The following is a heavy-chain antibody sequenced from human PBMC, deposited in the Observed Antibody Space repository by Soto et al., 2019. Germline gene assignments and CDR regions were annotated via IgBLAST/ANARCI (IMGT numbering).Heavy chain of an antibody. CDR2: ISGSGGST. D-gene: IGHD4-17*01. J-gene: IGHJ6*03. CDR1: GFTFSSYA. Sequence: GGYLRLSCAASGFTFSSYAMSWVRQAPGKGLEWVSAISGSGGSTYYAYSVKGRFTISRDNSKNTLYLQMNSLRAEDTAVYYCAKDPSLTVTTRQGYYMDVWGKGTTVTSP. V-gene: IGHV3-23*01. CDR3: AKDPSLTVTTRQGYYMDV.